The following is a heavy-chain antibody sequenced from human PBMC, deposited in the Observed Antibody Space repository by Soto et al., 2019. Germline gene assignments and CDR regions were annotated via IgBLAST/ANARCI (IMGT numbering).Heavy chain of an antibody. Sequence: PGGSLRLSCAASGFTFSSYGMHWVRQAPGKGLEWVAVIWYDGSNKYYADSVKGRFTISRDNSKNTLYLQMNSLRAEDTAVYYCAKGSGGSGYYYGMDVWGQGTTVTVSS. D-gene: IGHD2-15*01. J-gene: IGHJ6*02. CDR1: GFTFSSYG. CDR3: AKGSGGSGYYYGMDV. CDR2: IWYDGSNK. V-gene: IGHV3-33*06.